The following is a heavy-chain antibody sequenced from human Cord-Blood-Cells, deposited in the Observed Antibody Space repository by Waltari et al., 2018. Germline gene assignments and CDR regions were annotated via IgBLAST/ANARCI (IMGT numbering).Heavy chain of an antibody. CDR3: ARRIAVAGTWFDP. V-gene: IGHV1-18*01. D-gene: IGHD6-19*01. J-gene: IGHJ5*02. CDR2: ISAYNGNT. CDR1: GYTFTSYG. Sequence: GYTFTSYGISWVRQAPGQGLEWMGWISAYNGNTNYAQKLQGRVTMTTDTSTSTAYMELRSLRSDDTAVYYCARRIAVAGTWFDPWGQGTLVTVSS.